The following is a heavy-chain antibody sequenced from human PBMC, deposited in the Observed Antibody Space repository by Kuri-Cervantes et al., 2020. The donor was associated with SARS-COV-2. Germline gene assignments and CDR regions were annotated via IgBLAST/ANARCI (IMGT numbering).Heavy chain of an antibody. CDR3: AKDLVRASSGWQGYYYYYGMDV. Sequence: GGSLRLSCAASGFTFSSYGMHWVRQAPGKGLEWVAVISYDGSNKYYADSVKGRFTISRDNSKNTLYLQMNSLRAEDTAVYYCAKDLVRASSGWQGYYYYYGMDVCGQGTTVTSSS. CDR1: GFTFSSYG. D-gene: IGHD6-19*01. CDR2: ISYDGSNK. V-gene: IGHV3-30*18. J-gene: IGHJ6*02.